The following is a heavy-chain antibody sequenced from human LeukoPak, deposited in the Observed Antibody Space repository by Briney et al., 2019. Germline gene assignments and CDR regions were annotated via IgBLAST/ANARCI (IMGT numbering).Heavy chain of an antibody. CDR1: GFTFSSYW. CDR2: IKQDGSDK. V-gene: IGHV3-7*01. D-gene: IGHD6-13*01. CDR3: AIIPRAAAGPSARSPFHY. Sequence: GGSLRLSCAASGFTFSSYWMSWVRQAPGKGLEWVANIKQDGSDKYYVDSVKGRFTISRDNAKNSLYLQMNSLRAEDTAVYYCAIIPRAAAGPSARSPFHYWGQGTLVTVSS. J-gene: IGHJ4*02.